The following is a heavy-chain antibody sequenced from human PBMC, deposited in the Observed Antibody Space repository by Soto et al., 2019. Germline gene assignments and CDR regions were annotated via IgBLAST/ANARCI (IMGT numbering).Heavy chain of an antibody. CDR2: IYYSGST. D-gene: IGHD5-12*01. V-gene: IGHV4-31*03. CDR3: GGYGGNSGFHWFDP. CDR1: GGSISSGGYY. J-gene: IGHJ5*02. Sequence: QVQLQESGPGLVKPSQTLSLTCTVSGGSISSGGYYWSWIRQHPGKGLEWIGYIYYSGSTYYNPSLKSRVTIAVATSKNQFSLKLSSVTAADTAVYYCGGYGGNSGFHWFDPWGQGTLVAVSS.